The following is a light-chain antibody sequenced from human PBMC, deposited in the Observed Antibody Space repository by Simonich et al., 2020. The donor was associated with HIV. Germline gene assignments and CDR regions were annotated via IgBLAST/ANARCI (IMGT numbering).Light chain of an antibody. Sequence: NFMLTQPHSVSESTGKTVTISCTRSSGSVASKYVQWYQQRPGSSPTTVIYEDNQRPTGVHHRFSGAIDRSSNPASLTTSGLKTEDEAVSYCQSYDISSVVFGGGTKLTVL. CDR1: SGSVASKY. J-gene: IGLJ2*01. CDR2: EDN. CDR3: QSYDISSVV. V-gene: IGLV6-57*01.